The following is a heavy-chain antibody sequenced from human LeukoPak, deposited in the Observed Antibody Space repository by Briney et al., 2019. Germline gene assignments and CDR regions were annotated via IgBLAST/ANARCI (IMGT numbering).Heavy chain of an antibody. J-gene: IGHJ4*02. Sequence: GGSLRLSCAASGFTFSDYYMSWIRQAPGKGLEWVSYISSSGSTIYYADSVKGRFAISRDNSKNTLYLQMNSLRAEDTAVYYCAKDPGLGYYFDYWGQGTLVTVSS. V-gene: IGHV3-11*04. CDR3: AKDPGLGYYFDY. D-gene: IGHD3/OR15-3a*01. CDR1: GFTFSDYY. CDR2: ISSSGSTI.